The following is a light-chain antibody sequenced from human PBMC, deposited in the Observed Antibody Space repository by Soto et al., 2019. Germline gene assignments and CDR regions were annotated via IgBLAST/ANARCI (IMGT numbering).Light chain of an antibody. CDR2: RHT. CDR1: SSNIGKNT. Sequence: QSVLTQSPSASGTPGQRVTISCSGRSSNIGKNTVNWYQQLPGTAPKLLIYRHTLRPSGVPDRFSASKSGTSASLAISGLRSDDEADYYCAAWDDSLSGWVFGGGTQLTVL. V-gene: IGLV1-44*01. CDR3: AAWDDSLSGWV. J-gene: IGLJ3*02.